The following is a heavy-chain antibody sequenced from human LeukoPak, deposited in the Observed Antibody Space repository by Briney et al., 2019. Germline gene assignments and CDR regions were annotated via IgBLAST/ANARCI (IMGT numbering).Heavy chain of an antibody. CDR3: AKERAYGSGRGYFDY. V-gene: IGHV3-30*02. D-gene: IGHD3-10*01. J-gene: IGHJ4*02. CDR2: IRYDGSNK. Sequence: RPGGSLRLSCAASGFTFSSYGMHWVRQAPGKGLEWVAFIRYDGSNKYYADSVKGRFTISRDNSKNTLYLQMNSLRAEDTAVYYCAKERAYGSGRGYFDYWGQGTLVTVSS. CDR1: GFTFSSYG.